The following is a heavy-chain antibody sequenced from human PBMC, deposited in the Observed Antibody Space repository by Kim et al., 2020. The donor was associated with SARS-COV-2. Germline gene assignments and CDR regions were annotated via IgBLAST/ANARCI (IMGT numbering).Heavy chain of an antibody. Sequence: GGSLRLSCAASGFTFSSYGMHWVRQAPGKGLEWVAVISYDGSNKYYADSVKGRFTISRDNSKNTLYLQMNSLRAEDTAVYYCARAYYYGSGSYYKPHGAFDIWGQGTMVTVSS. V-gene: IGHV3-33*05. CDR3: ARAYYYGSGSYYKPHGAFDI. CDR2: ISYDGSNK. D-gene: IGHD3-10*01. CDR1: GFTFSSYG. J-gene: IGHJ3*02.